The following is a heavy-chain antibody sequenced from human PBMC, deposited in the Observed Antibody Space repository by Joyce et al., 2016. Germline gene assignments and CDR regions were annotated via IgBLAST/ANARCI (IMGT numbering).Heavy chain of an antibody. CDR2: ISPSSSLV. CDR3: VRGNLFYDSSGFDY. J-gene: IGHJ4*02. Sequence: EVQLEESGGGLVKTGGSLRLSCAASGFSFDDYAMNWVRQAPGKGLERVSSISPSSSLVYYADSLKGRFSISRDNARRSLHLQMNNLRGDDTAIYYCVRGNLFYDSSGFDYWGQGALVTVSS. V-gene: IGHV3-21*01. CDR1: GFSFDDYA. D-gene: IGHD3-22*01.